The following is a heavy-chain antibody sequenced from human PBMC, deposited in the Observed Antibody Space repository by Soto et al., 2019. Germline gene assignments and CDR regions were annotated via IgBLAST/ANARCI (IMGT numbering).Heavy chain of an antibody. CDR2: ISYDGSNK. CDR1: GFTFSSYG. Sequence: QVQLVESGGGVVQPGRSLRLSCAASGFTFSSYGMHWVRQAPGKGLEWVAVISYDGSNKDYADSVKGRFTISRVNSKNTRDLQMEILSADGTAVYYCSTAEWFREFDWFDPWVQGTLVTVS. CDR3: STAEWFREFDWFDP. D-gene: IGHD3-10*01. J-gene: IGHJ5*02. V-gene: IGHV3-30*03.